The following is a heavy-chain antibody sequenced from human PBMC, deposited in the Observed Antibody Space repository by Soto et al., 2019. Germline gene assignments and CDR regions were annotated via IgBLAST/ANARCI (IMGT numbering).Heavy chain of an antibody. CDR2: INSNGRTI. CDR3: VSSRLFRLDY. D-gene: IGHD3-9*01. CDR1: GFTFSDYW. Sequence: QLLESGGGLVQPGGSLRLSCAASGFTFSDYWMHWVRQAPGEGLVWVSRINSNGRTISYADSVKGRFTISRDNAKNTVYLQMNSLRAEDTAVYYCVSSRLFRLDYWGQGALVTVSS. J-gene: IGHJ4*02. V-gene: IGHV3-74*01.